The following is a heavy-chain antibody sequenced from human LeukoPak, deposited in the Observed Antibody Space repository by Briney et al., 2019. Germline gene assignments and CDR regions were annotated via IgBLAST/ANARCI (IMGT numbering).Heavy chain of an antibody. J-gene: IGHJ4*02. CDR1: GFTFSSYS. D-gene: IGHD2-2*01. Sequence: GGSLRLSCAASGFTFSSYSMNGVRQAPGKGLEWVSGISWNSGSIGYADSVKGRFTISRDNAKNSLYLQMNSLRAEDTALYYCAKWGSSTSNDYWGQGTLVTVSS. V-gene: IGHV3-9*01. CDR2: ISWNSGSI. CDR3: AKWGSSTSNDY.